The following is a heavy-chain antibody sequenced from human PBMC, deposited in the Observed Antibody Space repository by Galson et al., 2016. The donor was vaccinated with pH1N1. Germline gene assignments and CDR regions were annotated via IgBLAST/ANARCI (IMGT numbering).Heavy chain of an antibody. V-gene: IGHV3-23*01. CDR3: AKARATGIVNTGDFDY. J-gene: IGHJ4*02. CDR1: GFTFRNYG. CDR2: ITFTGGST. Sequence: SLRLSCAASGFTFRNYGTSWVRQAPGKGLEWVSAITFTGGSTYYADDVKGRFTISRDTSKNTLYLQMNSLRVEDTAVYYCAKARATGIVNTGDFDYWGQGTLVTVSS. D-gene: IGHD1-14*01.